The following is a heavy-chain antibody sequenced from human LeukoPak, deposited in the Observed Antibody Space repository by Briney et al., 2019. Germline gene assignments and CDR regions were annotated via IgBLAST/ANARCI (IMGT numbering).Heavy chain of an antibody. V-gene: IGHV3-30*04. Sequence: GGSLRLSCAAPGLTFSSYAMHWVRQAPGKGLEWVAVISYDGSNKYYADSVKGRFTISRDNSKNTLYLQMNSLRAEDTAVYYCARDSSSSWYPDYWGQGTLVTVSS. CDR2: ISYDGSNK. J-gene: IGHJ4*02. D-gene: IGHD6-13*01. CDR3: ARDSSSSWYPDY. CDR1: GLTFSSYA.